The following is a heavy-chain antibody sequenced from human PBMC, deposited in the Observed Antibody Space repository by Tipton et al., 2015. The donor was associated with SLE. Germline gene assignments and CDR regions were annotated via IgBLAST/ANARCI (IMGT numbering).Heavy chain of an antibody. V-gene: IGHV4-59*11. J-gene: IGHJ6*03. D-gene: IGHD3-3*01. CDR2: IYYSGTT. Sequence: TLSLTCTVSGGSITSRYWNWVRQPPGKGLEWIGYIYYSGTTSYNSSLKSRVTISVDTSKNQFSLKLSSVTAADTAVYYCARDVTIFGVDYYYYYMDVWGKGTTVTVSS. CDR3: ARDVTIFGVDYYYYYMDV. CDR1: GGSITSRY.